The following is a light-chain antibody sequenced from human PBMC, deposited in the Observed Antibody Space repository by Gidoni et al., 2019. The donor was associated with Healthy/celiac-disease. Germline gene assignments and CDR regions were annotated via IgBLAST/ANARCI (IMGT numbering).Light chain of an antibody. J-gene: IGKJ2*01. V-gene: IGKV3-15*01. Sequence: EIVMTQSPATLSVSPGERATLSCSASQSVSSNLAWYQQKPGQAPRLLLYGAATRATGLPARFSGSGSGTEFTLTISNLQSEDFAVYYCQQYNNWPPYTFGQGTKLEIK. CDR1: QSVSSN. CDR2: GAA. CDR3: QQYNNWPPYT.